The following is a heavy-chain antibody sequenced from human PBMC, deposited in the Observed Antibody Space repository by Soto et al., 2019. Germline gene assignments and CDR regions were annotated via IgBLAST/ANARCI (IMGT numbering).Heavy chain of an antibody. CDR2: TYYRSKWYN. V-gene: IGHV6-1*01. J-gene: IGHJ5*02. CDR1: GDSVSSNSAA. D-gene: IGHD3-10*01. Sequence: QSQTLSLTCAISGDSVSSNSAAWNWIRQSPSRGLEWLGRTYYRSKWYNDYAVSVKSRITINPDTSKNQFSLQLNSVTPEDTAVYYCARHTYGSGSYGGNNWFDPWGQGTLVTVSS. CDR3: ARHTYGSGSYGGNNWFDP.